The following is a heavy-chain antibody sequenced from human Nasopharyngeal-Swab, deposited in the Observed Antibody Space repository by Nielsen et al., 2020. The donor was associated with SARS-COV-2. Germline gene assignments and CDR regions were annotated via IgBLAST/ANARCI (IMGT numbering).Heavy chain of an antibody. CDR1: GFSFSSYA. CDR3: AKDLWPPYGMDV. D-gene: IGHD3-16*01. V-gene: IGHV3-23*01. CDR2: LSASGGST. J-gene: IGHJ6*02. Sequence: GGPLRPSCAASGFSFSSYAMGWVRQAPGKGLEWVSALSASGGSTYYADPVKGRFTISRDTTKDTLYLHMHSLRAEYSAVYFCAKDLWPPYGMDVWGQGTAVTVSS.